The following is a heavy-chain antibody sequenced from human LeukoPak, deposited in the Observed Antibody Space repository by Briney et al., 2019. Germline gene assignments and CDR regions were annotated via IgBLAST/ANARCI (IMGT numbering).Heavy chain of an antibody. D-gene: IGHD3-10*01. CDR3: ARGSDWFAFDI. V-gene: IGHV3-9*01. CDR2: ITWNSGGT. CDR1: GFSFGDDA. Sequence: GGSLRLSCAASGFSFGDDAMHWVRQAPGRDLEWVSGITWNSGGTAYADSVRGRFTISRDNAKNSLYPQMNSLRAEDTAFYYCARGSDWFAFDIWGQGTMVPVSS. J-gene: IGHJ3*02.